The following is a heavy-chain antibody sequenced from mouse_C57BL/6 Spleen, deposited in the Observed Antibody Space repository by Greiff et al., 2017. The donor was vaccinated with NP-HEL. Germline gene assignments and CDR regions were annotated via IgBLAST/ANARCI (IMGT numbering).Heavy chain of an antibody. CDR2: INPSTGGT. CDR3: ARCDGYYDHAMDY. V-gene: IGHV1-42*01. CDR1: GYSFTGYY. J-gene: IGHJ4*01. D-gene: IGHD2-3*01. Sequence: VQLKESGPELVKPGASVKISCKASGYSFTGYYMNWVKQSPEKSLEWIGEINPSTGGTTYNQKFKAKATLTVDKSSSTAYMQLKSLTSEDSAVYYCARCDGYYDHAMDYWGQGTSVTVSS.